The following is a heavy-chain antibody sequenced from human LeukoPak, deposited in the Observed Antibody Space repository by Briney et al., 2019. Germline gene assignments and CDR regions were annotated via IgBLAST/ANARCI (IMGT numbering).Heavy chain of an antibody. CDR2: INPNSGGT. CDR1: GDTFSGYY. D-gene: IGHD5/OR15-5a*01. J-gene: IGHJ6*03. V-gene: IGHV1-2*02. CDR3: ARGVSGAYYYYYMDV. Sequence: ASVKVSCKASGDTFSGYYMHWVRQAPGQGLEWMGWINPNSGGTNYEQKFQGRVTMTRDTSISTAYMELSRLKSDDTAVYYCARGVSGAYYYYYMDVWGKGTTVTVSS.